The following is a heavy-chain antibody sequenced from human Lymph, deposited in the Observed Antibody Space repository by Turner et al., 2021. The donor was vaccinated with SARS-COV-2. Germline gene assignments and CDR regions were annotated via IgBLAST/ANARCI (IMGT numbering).Heavy chain of an antibody. CDR2: FYKIGSI. J-gene: IGHJ6*02. Sequence: QVQLQESGPGLVRPSETLSVTSAVSGGSISSTSWCWIRQSPGRGLEWIGYFYKIGSIEYNPTLRSRVTISVDTSKNQLSLNLISVTAADTAVYYCARHQGSTSGYDHGMNVWGQGTAVIVSS. CDR3: ARHQGSTSGYDHGMNV. CDR1: GGSISSTS. V-gene: IGHV4-59*08. D-gene: IGHD1-1*01.